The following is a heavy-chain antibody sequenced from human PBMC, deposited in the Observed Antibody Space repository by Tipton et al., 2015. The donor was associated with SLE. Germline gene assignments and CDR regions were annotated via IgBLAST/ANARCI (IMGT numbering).Heavy chain of an antibody. D-gene: IGHD3-16*01. V-gene: IGHV3-23*01. CDR1: GFTLSRHV. J-gene: IGHJ4*02. Sequence: SLRLSCAASGFTLSRHVMSWVRQAPGKGLEWVSGISGSVGSTFYADSVKGRFTISRDSSKNTVYLQMNSLRPEDTAVYYCAKVGGDGGQGTLVTVSS. CDR3: AKVGGD. CDR2: ISGSVGST.